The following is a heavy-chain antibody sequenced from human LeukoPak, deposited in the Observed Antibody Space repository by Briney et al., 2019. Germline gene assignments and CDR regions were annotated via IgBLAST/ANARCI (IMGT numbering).Heavy chain of an antibody. CDR1: VGSISSGDYY. J-gene: IGHJ1*01. CDR3: ASDYGGNPEYFQH. CDR2: IYYSGST. Sequence: SETLSLTCTVSVGSISSGDYYWSWIRQPPGKSLEWIGYIYYSGSTYYNPSLKSRVTISVDTSKNQFSLKLSSVTAADTAVYYCASDYGGNPEYFQHWGQGTLVTVSS. D-gene: IGHD4-23*01. V-gene: IGHV4-30-4*01.